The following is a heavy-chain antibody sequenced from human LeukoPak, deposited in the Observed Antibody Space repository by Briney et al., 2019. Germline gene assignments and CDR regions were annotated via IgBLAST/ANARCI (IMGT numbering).Heavy chain of an antibody. CDR1: GYTFTGYY. Sequence: ASVKVSCKASGYTFTGYYMHWVRQAPGQGLEWMGWINPNSGGTNYAQKFQGRVTMTRDTSISTAYMELSRLRSDDTAVYYCARVGREMATMEGFDYWGQGTLVTVSS. CDR3: ARVGREMATMEGFDY. V-gene: IGHV1-2*02. D-gene: IGHD5-24*01. J-gene: IGHJ4*02. CDR2: INPNSGGT.